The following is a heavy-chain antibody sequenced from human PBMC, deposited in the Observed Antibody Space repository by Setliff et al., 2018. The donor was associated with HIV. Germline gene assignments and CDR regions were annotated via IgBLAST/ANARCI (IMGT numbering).Heavy chain of an antibody. J-gene: IGHJ4*02. Sequence: SETLSLTCTVSNGSISSHYWSWIRQPPGKGLEWIGNMYYTGSTNSKSSLKSRVTISVDTSKNQFSLRLTSVTAADTAVYYCARERSRGYTDPPRFDYWGQGTLVTVSS. CDR2: MYYTGST. CDR3: ARERSRGYTDPPRFDY. V-gene: IGHV4-59*11. CDR1: NGSISSHY. D-gene: IGHD5-18*01.